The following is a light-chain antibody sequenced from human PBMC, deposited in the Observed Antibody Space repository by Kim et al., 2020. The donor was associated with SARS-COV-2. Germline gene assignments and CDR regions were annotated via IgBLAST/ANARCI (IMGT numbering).Light chain of an antibody. J-gene: IGLJ1*01. CDR3: QAWDSSTGV. CDR2: QDS. Sequence: SYELTQPPSVSVSPGQTASITCSGDKLGDNYACWYQQKPGQSPVLVIYQDSKLPSGIPERFSGSNSGNPASLTISGPQAMAEADYYCQAWDSSTGVFVTG. CDR1: KLGDNY. V-gene: IGLV3-1*01.